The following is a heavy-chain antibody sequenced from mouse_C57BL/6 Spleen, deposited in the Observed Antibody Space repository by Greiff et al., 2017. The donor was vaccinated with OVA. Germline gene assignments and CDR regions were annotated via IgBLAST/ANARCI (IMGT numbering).Heavy chain of an antibody. D-gene: IGHD3-2*02. CDR1: GFTFSSYG. J-gene: IGHJ2*01. V-gene: IGHV5-6*02. Sequence: DVMLVESGGDLVKPGGSLKLSCAASGFTFSSYGMSWVRQTPDKRLEWVATISSGGSYTYYPDSVKGRFTISRDNAKNTLYLQMSSLKSEDTAMYYCATIDSSGYDFDYWGQGTTLTVSS. CDR3: ATIDSSGYDFDY. CDR2: ISSGGSYT.